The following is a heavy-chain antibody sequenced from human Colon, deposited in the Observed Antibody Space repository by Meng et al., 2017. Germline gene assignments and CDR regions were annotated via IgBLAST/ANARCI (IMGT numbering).Heavy chain of an antibody. D-gene: IGHD4-17*01. J-gene: IGHJ4*02. CDR1: GFIFSSYT. V-gene: IGHV3-21*01. Sequence: VLLVGDGGGLVQPVGSLRLSCGSSGFIFSSYTMEWVRQAPGKVLEWLSSISSSSSDIYYAASVNGRFTVSRDNAENSLFLEMSSLSPEDTAMYYCARGYGDFIDFWGQGTLVTVSS. CDR2: ISSSSSDI. CDR3: ARGYGDFIDF.